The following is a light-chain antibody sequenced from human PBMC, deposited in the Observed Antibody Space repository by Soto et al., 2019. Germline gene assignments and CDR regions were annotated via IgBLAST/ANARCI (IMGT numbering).Light chain of an antibody. V-gene: IGKV3-11*01. J-gene: IGKJ4*01. Sequence: EVVMTQSPATLSVSPGERATLSCRASQSVSSNLAWYQQKPGQAPRLLIYDASDRATGIPARFSGSGSGTAFTLTISGLEPEDFALYYCQQRYNWPLTFGGGTKVDI. CDR1: QSVSSN. CDR2: DAS. CDR3: QQRYNWPLT.